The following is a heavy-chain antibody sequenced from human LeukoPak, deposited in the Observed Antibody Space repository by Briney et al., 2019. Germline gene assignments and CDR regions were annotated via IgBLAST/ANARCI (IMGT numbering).Heavy chain of an antibody. J-gene: IGHJ3*02. CDR3: ASGEIAGTGAFDI. D-gene: IGHD6-13*01. V-gene: IGHV3-48*01. CDR1: GFTFSSYS. CDR2: ISSSSSTI. Sequence: GGSLRLSCAASGFTFSSYSMNWVRQAPGKGLEWVSYISSSSSTIYYADSVKGRFTISRDNAKNSLYLQMNSLRAEDTAVYYCASGEIAGTGAFDIWGQGTMVTVSS.